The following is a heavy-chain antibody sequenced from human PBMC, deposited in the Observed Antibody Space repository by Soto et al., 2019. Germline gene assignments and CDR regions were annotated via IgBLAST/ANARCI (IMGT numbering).Heavy chain of an antibody. Sequence: SDTLSLTCAVSGYSISSSNWWGWIRQPPGKGLEWIGYIYYSGSTNYNPSLRSRVTISVDTSKNQFSLKVNSVTAADTAVYYCVRYASGSYPATQFDYWGQGILVPVSS. CDR1: GYSISSSNW. CDR2: IYYSGST. CDR3: VRYASGSYPATQFDY. V-gene: IGHV4-28*01. D-gene: IGHD3-10*01. J-gene: IGHJ4*02.